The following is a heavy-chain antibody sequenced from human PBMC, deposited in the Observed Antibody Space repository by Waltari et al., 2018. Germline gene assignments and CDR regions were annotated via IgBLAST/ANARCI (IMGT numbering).Heavy chain of an antibody. CDR1: GYTFTGYY. V-gene: IGHV1-8*03. Sequence: QVQLVQSGAEVKKPGASVKVSCKASGYTFTGYYMHWVRQAPGQGLEWMGRMNPNSGNTGYAQKFQGRVTITRNTSISTAYMELSSLRSEDTAVYYCARMTTVTTYWGQGTLVTVSS. CDR2: MNPNSGNT. D-gene: IGHD4-17*01. J-gene: IGHJ4*02. CDR3: ARMTTVTTY.